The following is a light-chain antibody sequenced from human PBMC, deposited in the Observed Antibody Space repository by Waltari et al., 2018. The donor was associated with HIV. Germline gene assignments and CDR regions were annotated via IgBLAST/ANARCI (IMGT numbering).Light chain of an antibody. J-gene: IGLJ2*01. CDR3: CSYAGSSTFDVV. Sequence: QSALTQPASVSGSPGQSITISCTGTSSDVGSYNLFSWYQQHPGKAPKLMIYEGSKRPSGVSNRFSGSKSGNTASLTISGLQAEDEADYYCCSYAGSSTFDVVFGGGTKLTVL. CDR2: EGS. V-gene: IGLV2-23*03. CDR1: SSDVGSYNL.